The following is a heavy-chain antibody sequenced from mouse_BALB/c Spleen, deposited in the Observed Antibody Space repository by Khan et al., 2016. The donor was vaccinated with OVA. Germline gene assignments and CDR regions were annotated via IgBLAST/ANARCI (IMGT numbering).Heavy chain of an antibody. CDR1: GYTFINYW. V-gene: IGHV1-7*01. CDR3: ARRGLRGDFDN. CDR2: INPSTGYT. Sequence: QVQLKQSGAELAKPGASVKMSCKASGYTFINYWILWVKQRPGQGLEWIGYINPSTGYTEYNQNFKDKATLTADKSSSTAYMQLSSLTSEDSAVYYCARRGLRGDFDNWGQGTTLTVSS. D-gene: IGHD1-1*01. J-gene: IGHJ2*01.